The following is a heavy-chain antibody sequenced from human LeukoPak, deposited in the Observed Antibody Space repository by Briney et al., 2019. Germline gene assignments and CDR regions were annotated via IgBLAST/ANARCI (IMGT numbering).Heavy chain of an antibody. J-gene: IGHJ4*02. CDR1: GFTFSSYS. V-gene: IGHV3-21*01. CDR3: ARDGDSSTADY. CDR2: ISSSSSYI. D-gene: IGHD2-2*01. Sequence: PGRSLRLSCAASGFTFSSYSMNWVRQAPGKGLEWVSSISSSSSYIYYADSVKGRFTISRDNAKNSLYLQMNSLRAEDTAVYYCARDGDSSTADYWGQGTLVTVSS.